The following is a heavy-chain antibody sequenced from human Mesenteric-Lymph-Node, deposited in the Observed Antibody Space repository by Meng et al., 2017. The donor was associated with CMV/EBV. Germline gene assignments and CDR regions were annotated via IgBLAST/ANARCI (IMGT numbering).Heavy chain of an antibody. CDR2: ISYDGSNK. CDR3: ARDQGYGSGSYWVY. J-gene: IGHJ4*02. CDR1: GFTFSNYA. Sequence: GESLKISCAVSGFTFSNYAMHWVRQAPGKGLEWVGVISYDGSNKYSADSVKGRFTISRDNSKNTLYLEMNSLRAEDAAVYQCARDQGYGSGSYWVYWGQGTLVTVSS. V-gene: IGHV3-30*01. D-gene: IGHD3-10*01.